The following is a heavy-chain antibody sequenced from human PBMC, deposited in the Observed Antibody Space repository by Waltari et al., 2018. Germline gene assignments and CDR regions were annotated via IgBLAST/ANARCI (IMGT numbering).Heavy chain of an antibody. CDR1: GFTFSTFA. CDR2: IGSGGKP. Sequence: EVQLLESGGGLAQPGGSLRLSCAASGFTFSTFAMSWVRQAPGKGLEWVSTIGSGGKPYYSDSVEGRLTISRDNSGNTVFLQMNSLRAGDTAVYFCAKGSCSTTSCSYYSFGQPTDYWGQGTPVAVSS. J-gene: IGHJ4*02. D-gene: IGHD2-2*01. CDR3: AKGSCSTTSCSYYSFGQPTDY. V-gene: IGHV3-23*01.